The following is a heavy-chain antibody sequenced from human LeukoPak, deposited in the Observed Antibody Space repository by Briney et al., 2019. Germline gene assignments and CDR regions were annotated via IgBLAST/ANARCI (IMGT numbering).Heavy chain of an antibody. D-gene: IGHD3-3*01. V-gene: IGHV3-11*04. Sequence: PGGSLRLPCAASGFTFSDYYMSWIRQAPGKGLEWVSYISSSGSTIYYADSVKGRFTISRDNAKNSLYLQMNSLRAEDTAVYYCARVYYDFWSGYHRFDPWGQGTLVTVSS. CDR2: ISSSGSTI. J-gene: IGHJ5*02. CDR3: ARVYYDFWSGYHRFDP. CDR1: GFTFSDYY.